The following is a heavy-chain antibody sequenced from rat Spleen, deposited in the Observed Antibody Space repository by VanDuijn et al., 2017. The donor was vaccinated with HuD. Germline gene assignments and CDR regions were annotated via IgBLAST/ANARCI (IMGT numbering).Heavy chain of an antibody. CDR2: IYSDGSRT. J-gene: IGHJ3*01. Sequence: EVQLVESDGDLVQPGRSLKLSCVASGFTFSGNWLNWIRQAPGKGLEWVASIYSDGSRTYYPDTVKGRFTASRDDAKNTQFLQMDSLRSEDTATYYCARHGGLRNWFAYWGQGTLVTVSS. D-gene: IGHD1-11*01. CDR1: GFTFSGNW. V-gene: IGHV5-35*01. CDR3: ARHGGLRNWFAY.